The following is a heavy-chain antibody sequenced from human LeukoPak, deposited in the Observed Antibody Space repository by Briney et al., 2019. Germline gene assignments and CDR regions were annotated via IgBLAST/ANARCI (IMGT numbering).Heavy chain of an antibody. J-gene: IGHJ4*02. Sequence: PSETLSLTCAVYGGSFSGYYWSWIRQPPGKGLEWIGEINHSGSTNYNPSLKSRVTISVDKSKNQFSLKLSSVTAADTAVYYCARVFCSGGSCYPPGLDYWGQGTLVTVSS. CDR2: INHSGST. CDR1: GGSFSGYY. D-gene: IGHD2-15*01. CDR3: ARVFCSGGSCYPPGLDY. V-gene: IGHV4-34*01.